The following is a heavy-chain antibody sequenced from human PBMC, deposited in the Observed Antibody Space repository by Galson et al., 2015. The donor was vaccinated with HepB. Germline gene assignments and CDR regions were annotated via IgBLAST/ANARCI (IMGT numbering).Heavy chain of an antibody. CDR1: GFIFSRHG. CDR3: AREAAIAAPAAFDN. D-gene: IGHD6-13*01. CDR2: IWADGTKQ. Sequence: SLRLSCAASGFIFSRHGFHWVRQAPGKGLEWVALIWADGTKQLYGDSVKGRFTISRDNAKNTVYLQMNSLRADDTADYYCAREAAIAAPAAFDNWGQGALVTVSS. V-gene: IGHV3-33*01. J-gene: IGHJ4*02.